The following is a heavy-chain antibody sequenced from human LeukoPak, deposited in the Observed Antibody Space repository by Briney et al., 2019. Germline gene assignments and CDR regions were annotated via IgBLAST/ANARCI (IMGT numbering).Heavy chain of an antibody. D-gene: IGHD6-13*01. CDR3: ARFSSIAAAFDY. J-gene: IGHJ4*02. CDR1: GYIFTNYH. V-gene: IGHV1-46*01. CDR2: INPSGGST. Sequence: ASVKVSCKASGYIFTNYHMHWVRQAPGQGLEWMAIINPSGGSTTYAQKFQGRVTMTRDMSTSTVYMDPSSLRSEDTAVYYCARFSSIAAAFDYWGQGTLVTVSS.